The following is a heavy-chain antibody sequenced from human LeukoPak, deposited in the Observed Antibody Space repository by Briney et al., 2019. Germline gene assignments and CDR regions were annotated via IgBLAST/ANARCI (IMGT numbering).Heavy chain of an antibody. J-gene: IGHJ4*02. CDR3: ARTGYYYDSSGYYGKTAIFYFDY. CDR2: IIPIFGTA. Sequence: SVKVSCKASGGTFSSYAISWVRQAPGQGLEWMGGIIPIFGTANYAQKFQGRVTITADESTSTAYMELSSLRSEDTAVYYCARTGYYYDSSGYYGKTAIFYFDYWGQGTLVTVSS. V-gene: IGHV1-69*13. D-gene: IGHD3-22*01. CDR1: GGTFSSYA.